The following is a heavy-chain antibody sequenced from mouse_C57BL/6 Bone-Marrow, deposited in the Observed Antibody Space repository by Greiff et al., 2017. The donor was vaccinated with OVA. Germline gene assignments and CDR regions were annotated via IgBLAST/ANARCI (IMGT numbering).Heavy chain of an antibody. CDR3: TSYGCLGY. V-gene: IGHV14-4*01. J-gene: IGHJ2*01. D-gene: IGHD1-1*01. Sequence: VQLKESGAELVRPGASVKLSCTASGFNIKDDYMHWVKQRPEQGLEWIGWLDPENGDTEYASKFQGKATITAATSSNTAYLQLSSLTSDDTAVYYCTSYGCLGYWGQGTTLTVSS. CDR1: GFNIKDDY. CDR2: LDPENGDT.